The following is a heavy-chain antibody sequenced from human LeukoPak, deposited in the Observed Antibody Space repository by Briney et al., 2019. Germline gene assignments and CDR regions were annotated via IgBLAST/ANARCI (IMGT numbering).Heavy chain of an antibody. CDR2: VYYTGST. D-gene: IGHD4-17*01. CDR1: GGSISSYY. CDR3: ARDYGDYFFDY. V-gene: IGHV4-59*01. Sequence: TASETLSLTCTVSGGSISSYYWSWVRQPPGKGLEWIGFVYYTGSTNYGPSLKSRVTISVDTSKNQFSLKLRSVTAADTAVYYCARDYGDYFFDYWGQGTLVTVSS. J-gene: IGHJ4*02.